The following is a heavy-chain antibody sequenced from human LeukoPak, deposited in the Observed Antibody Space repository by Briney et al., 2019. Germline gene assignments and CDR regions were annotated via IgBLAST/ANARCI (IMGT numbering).Heavy chain of an antibody. V-gene: IGHV4-59*01. J-gene: IGHJ4*02. D-gene: IGHD1-26*01. CDR3: ARSPNSGRRYYFDY. CDR2: IYYSGST. CDR1: GGSISSYY. Sequence: SETLSLTCTVSGGSISSYYWGWIRQPPGKGLEWIGYIYYSGSTNYNPSLKSRVTISVDTSKNQFSLKLSSVTAADTAVYYCARSPNSGRRYYFDYWGQGTLVTVSS.